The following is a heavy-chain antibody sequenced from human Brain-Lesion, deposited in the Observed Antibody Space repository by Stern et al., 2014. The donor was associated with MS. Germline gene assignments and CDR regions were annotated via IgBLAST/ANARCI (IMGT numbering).Heavy chain of an antibody. J-gene: IGHJ4*02. V-gene: IGHV3-23*04. Sequence: VQLGQSGGGLVQPGGSLRLSCAASGFSFSIYAMNWVRQAPGKGPEWVAAIRGRVDSAYYADSVNGRFTISRDNSKNTVYLQMNSLRADDTAVYYCAKGLRQQLVPFDYWGQGTLVSVSS. CDR2: IRGRVDSA. D-gene: IGHD6-13*01. CDR3: AKGLRQQLVPFDY. CDR1: GFSFSIYA.